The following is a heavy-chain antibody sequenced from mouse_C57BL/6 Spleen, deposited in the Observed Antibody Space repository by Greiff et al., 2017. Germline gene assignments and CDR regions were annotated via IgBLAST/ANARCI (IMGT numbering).Heavy chain of an antibody. V-gene: IGHV1-69*01. D-gene: IGHD3-3*01. CDR2: IDPSDSYT. CDR1: GYTFTSYW. J-gene: IGHJ2*01. Sequence: VQLQQSGAELVMPGASVKLSCKASGYTFTSYWMHWVKQRPGQGLEWIGEIDPSDSYTNYNQKFKGKSTLTVDKSSSTAYMQLSSLTSEDSAVYYCARIRQLGFYFDYWGQGTTLTVSS. CDR3: ARIRQLGFYFDY.